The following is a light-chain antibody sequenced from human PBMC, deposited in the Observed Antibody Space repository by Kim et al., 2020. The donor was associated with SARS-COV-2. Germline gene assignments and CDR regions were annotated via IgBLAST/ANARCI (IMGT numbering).Light chain of an antibody. J-gene: IGKJ4*01. Sequence: ASVGDRVTITCRASRDIYDWVAWYQQEPGKAPKLLISGASTLQSGVPSRFSGSGSGTEFTLTISNLRPEDFATYYCHQTSSFPTRFGGGTKVDIK. V-gene: IGKV1-12*01. CDR2: GAS. CDR3: HQTSSFPTR. CDR1: RDIYDW.